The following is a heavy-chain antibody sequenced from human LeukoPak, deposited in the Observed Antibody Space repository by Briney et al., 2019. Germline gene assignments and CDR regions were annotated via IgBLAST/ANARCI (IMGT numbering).Heavy chain of an antibody. D-gene: IGHD3-9*01. V-gene: IGHV3-49*04. CDR2: IRSKAYGGTT. CDR1: GFTFGDYA. Sequence: PGGSLRLSCTASGFTFGDYAMSWVRQAPGKGLEWVGFIRSKAYGGTTEYAASVKGRFTISRDDSKSIAYLQMNSLKTEDTAVYHCTRDEELRYFDWLFNFDYWGQGTLVTVSS. J-gene: IGHJ4*02. CDR3: TRDEELRYFDWLFNFDY.